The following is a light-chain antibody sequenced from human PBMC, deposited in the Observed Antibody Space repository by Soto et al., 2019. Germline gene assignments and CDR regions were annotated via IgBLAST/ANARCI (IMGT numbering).Light chain of an antibody. CDR3: QQYNTYPYT. Sequence: DIQMTQSPSTLSASVGDRVTISCRASQRVNRWLAWYQQKPGKAPNLLIYKASNLQGGVPSRFSGSGSGTEFTLNISRLQHDDFATYSCQQYNTYPYTFGQGTKLEI. CDR1: QRVNRW. CDR2: KAS. J-gene: IGKJ2*01. V-gene: IGKV1-5*03.